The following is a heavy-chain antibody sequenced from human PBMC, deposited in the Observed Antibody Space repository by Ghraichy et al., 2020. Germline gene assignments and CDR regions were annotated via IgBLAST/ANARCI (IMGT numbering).Heavy chain of an antibody. Sequence: SQTLSLTCTVSGGSMTSYWSWIRQSAGKGLEWIGRIYSSGSFNNNASLRSRVTLSVDTSKNQFSLNLKSVTAADTAVYYCARVREGRYGSDYFDTWSQGIVVTVSS. J-gene: IGHJ4*02. D-gene: IGHD4-17*01. V-gene: IGHV4-4*07. CDR3: ARVREGRYGSDYFDT. CDR1: GGSMTSY. CDR2: IYSSGSF.